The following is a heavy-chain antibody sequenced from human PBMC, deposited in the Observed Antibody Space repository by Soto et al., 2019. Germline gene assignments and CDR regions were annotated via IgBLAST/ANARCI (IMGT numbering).Heavy chain of an antibody. J-gene: IGHJ4*02. D-gene: IGHD1-1*01. Sequence: GGSLRLSCAASGFTFSSYAMTWVRQAPGKGLEWVSVISGSGGSTYFADSVKGRFTISRDNSKNTLYLQMSSLRAEDTAVYYCAGGQDNLAVNFDYWGQGPPVTVSS. V-gene: IGHV3-23*01. CDR1: GFTFSSYA. CDR3: AGGQDNLAVNFDY. CDR2: ISGSGGST.